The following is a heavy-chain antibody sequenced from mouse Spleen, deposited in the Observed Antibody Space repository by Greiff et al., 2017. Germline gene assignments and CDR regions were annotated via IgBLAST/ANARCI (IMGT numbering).Heavy chain of an antibody. J-gene: IGHJ3*01. CDR2: ISYDGSN. Sequence: EVQLQESGPGLVKPSQSLSLTRSVTGYSITSGYYWNWIRQFPGNKLEWMGYISYDGSNNYNPSLKNRISITRDTSKNQFFLKLNSVTTEDTATYYCAKGDDYGLFAYWGQGTLVTVSA. D-gene: IGHD2-4*01. V-gene: IGHV3-6*01. CDR1: GYSITSGYY. CDR3: AKGDDYGLFAY.